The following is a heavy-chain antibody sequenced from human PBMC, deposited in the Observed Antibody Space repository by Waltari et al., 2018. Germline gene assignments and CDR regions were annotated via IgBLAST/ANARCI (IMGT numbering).Heavy chain of an antibody. CDR3: ARDRGRGLYLDT. CDR1: GDSISTRDY. J-gene: IGHJ4*02. V-gene: IGHV4-4*02. CDR2: VRGDGKT. Sequence: QLQLPESGPGLVKPSGTLSLICAVSGDSISTRDYWSRVRQPPGKGLEWIVQVRGDGKTNYNPSCASRATMSLDTSTYHFALKLTSATAADTALYYCARDRGRGLYLDTWGQGTLVTVSP. D-gene: IGHD1-1*01.